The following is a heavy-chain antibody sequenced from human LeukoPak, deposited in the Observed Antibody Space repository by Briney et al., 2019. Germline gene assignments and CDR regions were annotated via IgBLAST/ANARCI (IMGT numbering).Heavy chain of an antibody. D-gene: IGHD5-12*01. CDR2: INAGNGNT. Sequence: ASVKVSCKASGYTFTSYAMHWVRQAPGQRLEWLGWINAGNGNTKYSQKFQGRVTITRDTSASTAYMELSSLRSEDTAVYSCARGVATNRYYFDYWGQGTLVTVSS. CDR3: ARGVATNRYYFDY. CDR1: GYTFTSYA. V-gene: IGHV1-3*01. J-gene: IGHJ4*02.